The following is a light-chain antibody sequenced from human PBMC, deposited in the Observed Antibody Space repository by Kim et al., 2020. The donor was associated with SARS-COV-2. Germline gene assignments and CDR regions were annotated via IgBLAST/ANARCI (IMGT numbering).Light chain of an antibody. V-gene: IGKV4-1*01. Sequence: DIVMTQSPDSLAVSLGERATINCKSSQNILYNSDNKNYLAWYQQKQGQPPTLLIYWASTRESGVPDRFSGSGSGTDFTLTISSLQAEDVAVYYCQQYYNDPFTFGGGTKLEIK. CDR3: QQYYNDPFT. CDR1: QNILYNSDNKNY. CDR2: WAS. J-gene: IGKJ4*01.